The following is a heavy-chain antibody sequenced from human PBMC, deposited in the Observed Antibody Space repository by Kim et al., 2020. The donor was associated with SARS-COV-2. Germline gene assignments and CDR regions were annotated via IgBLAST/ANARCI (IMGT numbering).Heavy chain of an antibody. J-gene: IGHJ3*02. V-gene: IGHV3-23*01. Sequence: GGSLRLSCAASGFTFSSYAMSWVRQAPGKGLEWVSAISGSGGSTYYADSVKGRFTISRDNSKNTLYLQMNSLRAEDTAVYYCALLTTVVTGAFDIWGQGTMVTVSS. CDR1: GFTFSSYA. D-gene: IGHD4-17*01. CDR3: ALLTTVVTGAFDI. CDR2: ISGSGGST.